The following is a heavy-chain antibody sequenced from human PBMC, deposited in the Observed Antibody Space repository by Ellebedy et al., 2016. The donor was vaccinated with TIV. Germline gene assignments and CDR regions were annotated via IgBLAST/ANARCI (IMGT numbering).Heavy chain of an antibody. J-gene: IGHJ4*02. D-gene: IGHD5-18*01. Sequence: PGGSLRLSCVASGFTFRSYAMHWVRQAPGKGLEWVAVISYDGSKKYHVDSVKGRFTISRDNSKNSLYLQMNSLRAEDTAVYYCARGLGGNSYGYWGQGTLVTVSS. V-gene: IGHV3-30*14. CDR3: ARGLGGNSYGY. CDR2: ISYDGSKK. CDR1: GFTFRSYA.